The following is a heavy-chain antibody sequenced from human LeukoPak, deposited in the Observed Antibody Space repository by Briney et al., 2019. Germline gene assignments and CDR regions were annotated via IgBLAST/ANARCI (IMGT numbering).Heavy chain of an antibody. CDR1: GDSISTYY. D-gene: IGHD3-22*01. J-gene: IGHJ4*02. CDR3: ARSSESYDSSGYYSYYFDY. V-gene: IGHV4-59*01. CDR2: IYYTGST. Sequence: SETLSLTCTVSGDSISTYYWSWIRQPPGKGLEWIGYIYYTGSTNYNPSLKSRVTISVDTSKNQYSLRLGSVTAADTAVYYCARSSESYDSSGYYSYYFDYWGQGTLVTVSS.